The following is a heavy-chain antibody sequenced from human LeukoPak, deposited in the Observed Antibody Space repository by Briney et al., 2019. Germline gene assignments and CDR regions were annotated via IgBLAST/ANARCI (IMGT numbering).Heavy chain of an antibody. J-gene: IGHJ4*02. Sequence: SETLSLTCTVSGGSISSYYWSWIRQPAGKGLEWIGRIYTSGSTNYNPSLKSRVTMSVDTSKNQFSLQLSSVTAADTAVYYCARDRYYYDSSGYYVFDYWGQGTLVTVSS. D-gene: IGHD3-22*01. CDR3: ARDRYYYDSSGYYVFDY. CDR1: GGSISSYY. CDR2: IYTSGST. V-gene: IGHV4-4*07.